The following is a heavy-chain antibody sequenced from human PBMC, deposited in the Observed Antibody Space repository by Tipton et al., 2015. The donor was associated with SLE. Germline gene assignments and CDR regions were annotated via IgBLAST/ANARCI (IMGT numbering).Heavy chain of an antibody. Sequence: RSLRLSCAASGFTFSSYAMHWVRQAPGKGLEWVAVISYDGSNKHYADSVKGRFTISRDNSKNTLYLQMNSLRAEDTAVYYCASAILWWSMDYWGQGTLVTVSS. V-gene: IGHV3-30*04. D-gene: IGHD2-15*01. CDR2: ISYDGSNK. CDR1: GFTFSSYA. CDR3: ASAILWWSMDY. J-gene: IGHJ4*02.